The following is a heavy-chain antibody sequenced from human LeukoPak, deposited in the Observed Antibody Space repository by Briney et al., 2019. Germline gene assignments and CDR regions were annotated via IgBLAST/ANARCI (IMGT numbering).Heavy chain of an antibody. CDR3: ASLRGTSYDSSGY. D-gene: IGHD3-22*01. CDR2: VNGDGRST. CDR1: GLTFSKYW. Sequence: PGGSLRLSCAASGLTFSKYWMNWVRQAPGRGLVWVSRVNGDGRSTNYADSVKGRFTISRDNAKSTLYLQMNSLRAEDTAVYYCASLRGTSYDSSGYWGQGTLVTVSS. J-gene: IGHJ4*02. V-gene: IGHV3-74*01.